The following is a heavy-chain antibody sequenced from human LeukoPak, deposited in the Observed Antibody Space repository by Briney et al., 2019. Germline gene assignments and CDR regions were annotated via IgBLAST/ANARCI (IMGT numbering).Heavy chain of an antibody. CDR1: GFTFSGYW. J-gene: IGHJ5*02. D-gene: IGHD2-2*02. CDR3: ATHIVVVPAAIGWFDP. V-gene: IGHV3-7*01. CDR2: IKQDGSEK. Sequence: GGSLRLSCAASGFTFSGYWMSWVRQAPGKGLEWVANIKQDGSEKYYVDSVKGRFTISRDNAKNSLYLQMNSLRAEDTAVYYCATHIVVVPAAIGWFDPWGQGTLVTVSS.